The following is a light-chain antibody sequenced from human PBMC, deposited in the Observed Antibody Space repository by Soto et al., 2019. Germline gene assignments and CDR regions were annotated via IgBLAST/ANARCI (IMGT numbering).Light chain of an antibody. Sequence: DIQMTQSPSSLSASVGDRVTITCRASQSISSYLNWYQRKPGKAPNLLIYAASSLQSGVPSRFSGSGSGTDFTLTISSLQPEDFATYYCKQSYSTLWTFGQGTKVDI. CDR1: QSISSY. V-gene: IGKV1-39*01. CDR2: AAS. J-gene: IGKJ1*01. CDR3: KQSYSTLWT.